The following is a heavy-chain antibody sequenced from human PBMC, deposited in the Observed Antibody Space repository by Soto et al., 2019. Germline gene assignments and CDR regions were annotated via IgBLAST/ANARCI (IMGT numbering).Heavy chain of an antibody. CDR2: IYYSGST. V-gene: IGHV4-59*08. CDR1: GGSISSYY. CDR3: ARGAGLGWFDP. Sequence: QVQLQESGPGLVKPSETLSLTCTVSGGSISSYYWSWIRQPPGKGLEWIGYIYYSGSTNYNPSLKSRVTISVDTSKNQCSRKLSSVTAADTAVYYCARGAGLGWFDPWGQGTLVTVSS. D-gene: IGHD3-16*01. J-gene: IGHJ5*02.